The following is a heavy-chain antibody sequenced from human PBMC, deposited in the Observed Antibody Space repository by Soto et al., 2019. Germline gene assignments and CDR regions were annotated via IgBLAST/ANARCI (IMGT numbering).Heavy chain of an antibody. CDR2: INPSSSHI. Sequence: EVQLVESGGGLVMPGGSLRLSCAASGFTFASYHMTWVRQAPGKGLDWVSSINPSSSHIYYSDSVRGRFTISRDDSKNSLHLDMNSLRTEDVAIYYCVRGYCGGGGCYLRREALDVWGQGTAVTVSS. CDR1: GFTFASYH. D-gene: IGHD2-15*01. J-gene: IGHJ3*01. V-gene: IGHV3-21*02. CDR3: VRGYCGGGGCYLRREALDV.